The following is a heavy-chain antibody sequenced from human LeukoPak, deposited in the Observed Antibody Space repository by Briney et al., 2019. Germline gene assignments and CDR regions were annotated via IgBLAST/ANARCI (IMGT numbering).Heavy chain of an antibody. CDR1: GFIFSTYS. V-gene: IGHV3-21*01. D-gene: IGHD3-10*01. Sequence: GGSLRLSCAASGFIFSTYSMNWVRQAPEKGLEWVSSISSSSTYIYYTDSVKGRFTIPRDNAKNSLYLQMDSLRDDDTAVYYCARVGEGQSDYWGQGTLVTVSS. CDR3: ARVGEGQSDY. CDR2: ISSSSTYI. J-gene: IGHJ4*02.